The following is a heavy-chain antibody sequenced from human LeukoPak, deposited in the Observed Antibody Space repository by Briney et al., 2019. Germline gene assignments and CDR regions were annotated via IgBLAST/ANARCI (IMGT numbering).Heavy chain of an antibody. CDR2: ISYDGRNK. CDR1: GFTFSSFG. Sequence: PGGSLRLSCTTSGFTFSSFGMHWVRQTPGKGLEWVAVISYDGRNKFYGDSVKGRFTISRDDSKNTLYLQVSSLRIEDTAVYYCARTGENPPAATLYGMDVWGQGTTVTVSS. D-gene: IGHD2-15*01. CDR3: ARTGENPPAATLYGMDV. V-gene: IGHV3-30*03. J-gene: IGHJ6*02.